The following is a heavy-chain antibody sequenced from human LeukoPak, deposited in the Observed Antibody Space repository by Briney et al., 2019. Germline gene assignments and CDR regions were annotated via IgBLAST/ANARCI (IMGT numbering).Heavy chain of an antibody. CDR3: ASTFVGVPAAIDY. D-gene: IGHD2-2*01. V-gene: IGHV3-21*01. CDR1: GFTLSSHS. Sequence: GGSLRHSHAASGFTLSSHSMNCVPQAPGQALEGVSSISSSSGYIYYADSVKCRFTVYRDNAKNLLYLKMNSLRAEDTAVYYCASTFVGVPAAIDYWGQGTLVTVSS. J-gene: IGHJ4*02. CDR2: ISSSSGYI.